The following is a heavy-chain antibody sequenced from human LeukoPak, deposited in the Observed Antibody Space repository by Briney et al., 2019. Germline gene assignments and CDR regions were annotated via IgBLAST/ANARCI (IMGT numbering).Heavy chain of an antibody. Sequence: SETLSLTCTVSGGSISSSSYYWGWIRQPPGKGLEWIGSIYYSGSTYYNPSLKSRVTISVDTSKNQFSLKLSSVTAADTAVYYCARGDYDSSHFLFPFDYWGQGTLVTVSS. CDR1: GGSISSSSYY. CDR3: ARGDYDSSHFLFPFDY. V-gene: IGHV4-39*07. CDR2: IYYSGST. J-gene: IGHJ4*02. D-gene: IGHD3-22*01.